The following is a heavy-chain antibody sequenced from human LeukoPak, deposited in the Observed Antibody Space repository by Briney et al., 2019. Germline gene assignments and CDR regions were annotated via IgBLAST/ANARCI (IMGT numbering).Heavy chain of an antibody. CDR1: GGSISSSNW. Sequence: SETLSLTCAVSGGSISSSNWWSWVRQPPGKGLEWIGEIYHSGSTNYNPSLKSRVTISVDKSKNQFSLKLSSVTAADTAVYYCASVSPLGVDTAMVTFGYFDYWGQGTLVTVSS. CDR3: ASVSPLGVDTAMVTFGYFDY. J-gene: IGHJ4*02. V-gene: IGHV4-4*02. CDR2: IYHSGST. D-gene: IGHD5-18*01.